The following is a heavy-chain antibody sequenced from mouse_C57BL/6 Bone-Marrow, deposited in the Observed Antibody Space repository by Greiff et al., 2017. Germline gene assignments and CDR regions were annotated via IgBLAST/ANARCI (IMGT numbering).Heavy chain of an antibody. CDR2: IYPGSGNT. D-gene: IGHD1-1*01. CDR1: GYTFTDYY. Sequence: VQLVESGAELVRPGASVKLSCKASGYTFTDYYINWVKQRPGQGLEWIARIYPGSGNTYYNEKFKGKATLTAEKSSSTAYMQLSSLTSEDSAVYFCASEIYYYGRGVAYGGQGNLVTV. J-gene: IGHJ3*01. V-gene: IGHV1-76*01. CDR3: ASEIYYYGRGVAY.